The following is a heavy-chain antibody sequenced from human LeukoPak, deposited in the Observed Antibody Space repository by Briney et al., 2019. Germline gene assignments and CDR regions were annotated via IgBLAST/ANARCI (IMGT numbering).Heavy chain of an antibody. V-gene: IGHV3-33*06. J-gene: IGHJ1*01. D-gene: IGHD2-2*02. CDR2: IWYDGSNK. Sequence: GRSLRLSCAASGFTFSSYGMHWVRQAPGKGLEWVAVIWYDGSNKYYADSVKGRFTISRDNSKNTLYLRMNSLRAEDTAVYYCAKDLYCSSTSCYTPAGYFQHWGQGTLVTVSS. CDR1: GFTFSSYG. CDR3: AKDLYCSSTSCYTPAGYFQH.